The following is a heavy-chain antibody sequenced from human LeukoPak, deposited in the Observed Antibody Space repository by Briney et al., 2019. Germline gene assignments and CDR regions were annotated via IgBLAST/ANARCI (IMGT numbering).Heavy chain of an antibody. D-gene: IGHD2-8*01. Sequence: PSETLSLTCTVSGGSIGIYYWSWIGQPAGKGLEWIGRIYNSGRTKYSPSLESRVTMSIDTSKNQFSLKLSSVSAEDTAVYYCARVAMYEFFFDYWGQGTLVTVSS. CDR2: IYNSGRT. CDR1: GGSIGIYY. CDR3: ARVAMYEFFFDY. J-gene: IGHJ4*02. V-gene: IGHV4-4*07.